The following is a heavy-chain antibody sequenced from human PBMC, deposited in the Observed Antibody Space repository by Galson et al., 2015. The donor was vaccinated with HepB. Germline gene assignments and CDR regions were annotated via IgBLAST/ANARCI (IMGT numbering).Heavy chain of an antibody. V-gene: IGHV3-30*18. CDR3: AKDRTDIAAAGTTFHFDY. CDR2: ISYDGSNK. D-gene: IGHD6-13*01. Sequence: SLRLSCAASGFTFSSYGMHWVRQAPGKGLEWVAVISYDGSNKYYADSVKGRFTISRDNSKNTLYLQMNSLRAEDTAVYYCAKDRTDIAAAGTTFHFDYWGQGTLVTVSS. J-gene: IGHJ4*02. CDR1: GFTFSSYG.